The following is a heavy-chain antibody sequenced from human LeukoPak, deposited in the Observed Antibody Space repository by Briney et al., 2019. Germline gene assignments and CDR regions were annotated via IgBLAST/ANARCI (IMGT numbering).Heavy chain of an antibody. CDR1: GGSISSYY. CDR2: IYYSGST. Sequence: PSETLSLTCTVSGGSISSYYWSWIRQPPGKGLGWIGYIYYSGSTNYNPSLKSRVTISVDTSKNQFSLKLSSVTAADTAVYYCARAGPDSSGYYRFDYWGQGTLVTVSS. D-gene: IGHD3-22*01. V-gene: IGHV4-59*01. J-gene: IGHJ4*02. CDR3: ARAGPDSSGYYRFDY.